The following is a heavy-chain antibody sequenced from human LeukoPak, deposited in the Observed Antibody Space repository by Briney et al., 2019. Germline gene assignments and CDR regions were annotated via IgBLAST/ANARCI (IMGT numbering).Heavy chain of an antibody. V-gene: IGHV3-23*01. CDR3: AKGPYSDSSEWFQY. D-gene: IGHD6-13*01. CDR1: GFSFRSYA. Sequence: GGSLRLSCAASGFSFRSYAMGCVRQAPGKGLEWVSSISGTGGRTYYADSVKGRFTISRDNSRNTLSLQMNSLRVEDTAVYFCAKGPYSDSSEWFQYWGQGTLVTVSS. CDR2: ISGTGGRT. J-gene: IGHJ1*01.